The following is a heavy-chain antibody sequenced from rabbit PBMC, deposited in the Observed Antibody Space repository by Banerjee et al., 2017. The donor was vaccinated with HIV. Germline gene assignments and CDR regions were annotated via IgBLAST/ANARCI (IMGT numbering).Heavy chain of an antibody. CDR1: GFSFSNRYV. J-gene: IGHJ4*01. V-gene: IGHV1S45*01. Sequence: QEQLEESGGGLVKPEGSLTLTCKASGFSFSNRYVMCWVRQAPGKGLEWIACINTSSGNTVYASWAKGRFTISKTSSTTVTLQMTSLTAADTATYFCARAGDYDYSYGYAGYPTWGPGTLVTVS. D-gene: IGHD6-1*01. CDR2: INTSSGNT. CDR3: ARAGDYDYSYGYAGYPT.